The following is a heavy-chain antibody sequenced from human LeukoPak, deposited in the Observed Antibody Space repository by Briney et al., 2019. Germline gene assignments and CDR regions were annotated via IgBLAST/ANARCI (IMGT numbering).Heavy chain of an antibody. CDR3: AKDAHTAMALDI. Sequence: VGSLRLSCAAPGFTFSSYGMHWVRQAPGKGLEWVAVIWYDGSNKYYADSVKGRFTISRDNSKNTLYLQMNSLRAEDTAVYYCAKDAHTAMALDIWGQGTMVTVSS. CDR2: IWYDGSNK. V-gene: IGHV3-33*06. CDR1: GFTFSSYG. J-gene: IGHJ3*02. D-gene: IGHD5-18*01.